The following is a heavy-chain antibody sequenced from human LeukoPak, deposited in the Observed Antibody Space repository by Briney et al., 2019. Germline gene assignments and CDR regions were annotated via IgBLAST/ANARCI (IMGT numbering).Heavy chain of an antibody. D-gene: IGHD6-19*01. J-gene: IGHJ4*02. V-gene: IGHV3-74*01. CDR3: AREHSSGWYAFDY. Sequence: GGSLRLSCAASGFTFSSYWMHWVRQAPGKGLVWVSRINSDGSSTSYADSVKGRFTISRDNAKNTLYLQMNSLRAEDTAVYYCAREHSSGWYAFDYWGQGTLVTVSP. CDR1: GFTFSSYW. CDR2: INSDGSST.